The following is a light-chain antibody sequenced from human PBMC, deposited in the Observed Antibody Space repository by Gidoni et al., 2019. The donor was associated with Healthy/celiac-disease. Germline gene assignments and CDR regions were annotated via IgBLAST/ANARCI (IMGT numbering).Light chain of an antibody. J-gene: IGKJ5*01. Sequence: EIVLTPSPGTLSLSPGERATLSCRASQSVSSSYLAWYQQKPGQAPRRLIYGASSRATGIPDRFSGSGSGTDFTLTISRLEPEDFAVYYCQQYGSSPNTFGQGTRLEIK. V-gene: IGKV3-20*01. CDR2: GAS. CDR3: QQYGSSPNT. CDR1: QSVSSSY.